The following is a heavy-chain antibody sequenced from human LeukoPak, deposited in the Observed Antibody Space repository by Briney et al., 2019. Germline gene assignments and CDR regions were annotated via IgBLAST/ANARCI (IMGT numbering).Heavy chain of an antibody. CDR3: ARDTRGTFSYYFEY. V-gene: IGHV4-59*01. D-gene: IGHD2/OR15-2a*01. Sequence: SETLSLTCTVSGGSISGFYWTWIRQPPGKGLEWLGYISHSGSTNYNPSLKSRVTMSVDTSKNQFFLTLTSVTAADRAVYYCARDTRGTFSYYFEYWGQGTLVTVSS. CDR1: GGSISGFY. CDR2: ISHSGST. J-gene: IGHJ4*02.